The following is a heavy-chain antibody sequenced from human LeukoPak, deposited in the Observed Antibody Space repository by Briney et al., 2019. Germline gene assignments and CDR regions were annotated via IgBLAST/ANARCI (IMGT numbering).Heavy chain of an antibody. D-gene: IGHD2-15*01. V-gene: IGHV3-30*03. J-gene: IGHJ6*03. CDR2: ISYHGSKE. Sequence: PGGSLRLSCAASGFKFFNYGMHWVRQAPGKGLDWVAVISYHGSKEFYADSVKGRFNTSRDNSKSMLFLQLNSLRPDDTAIYYCARSSATSEVLYYYYMDVWGEGTTVTVS. CDR3: ARSSATSEVLYYYYMDV. CDR1: GFKFFNYG.